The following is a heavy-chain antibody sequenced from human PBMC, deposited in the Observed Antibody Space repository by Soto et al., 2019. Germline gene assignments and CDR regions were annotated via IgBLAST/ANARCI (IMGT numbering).Heavy chain of an antibody. V-gene: IGHV4-59*08. D-gene: IGHD1-1*01. CDR2: VYSTGGT. Sequence: QVQLQQSGPGLVKPSETLSLTCSVSSGPSSSHNWGWIRQPPGRGLEWIGYVYSTGGTSYNPSLKSRFTISADTSTNHISLTLTSVTAADTAVYYCVRQGIGNLHGLVDVWGQGTTVRVSS. CDR1: SGPSSSHN. CDR3: VRQGIGNLHGLVDV. J-gene: IGHJ6*02.